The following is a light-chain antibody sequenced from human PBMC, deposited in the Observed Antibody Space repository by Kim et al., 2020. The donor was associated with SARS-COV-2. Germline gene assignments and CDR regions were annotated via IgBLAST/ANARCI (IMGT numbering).Light chain of an antibody. CDR2: VNGDGSS. J-gene: IGLJ3*02. CDR3: QTWGNGWV. V-gene: IGLV4-69*01. CDR1: SRMGRYD. Sequence: TVRPTSTLSSRMGRYDVEWHQQQPGKGPRYLMKVNGDGSSRKGDGISGRFAGSSSGAERYLSIPGLQSEAEADYYCQTWGNGWVFGGGTQLTVL.